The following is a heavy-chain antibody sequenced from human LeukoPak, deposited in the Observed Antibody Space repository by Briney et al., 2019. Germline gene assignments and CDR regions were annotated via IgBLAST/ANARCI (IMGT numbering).Heavy chain of an antibody. V-gene: IGHV3-30*02. CDR2: IRHDGNKK. CDR1: GFSFSDYG. CDR3: AKSEVWEPQTPNSYYFDY. Sequence: GGSLRLSCGASGFSFSDYGMHWVRQAPGKGLEWVAFIRHDGNKKYLPDSMKGRFTISRDNSKNTLYLQMNSLRAEDTAVYYCAKSEVWEPQTPNSYYFDYWGQGTLVTVSS. D-gene: IGHD1-26*01. J-gene: IGHJ4*02.